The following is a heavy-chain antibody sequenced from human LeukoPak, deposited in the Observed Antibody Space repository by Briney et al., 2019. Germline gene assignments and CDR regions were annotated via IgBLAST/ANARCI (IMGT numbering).Heavy chain of an antibody. Sequence: GGSLRLSCAASGFTFNKYAMHWVRQAPGKGLEWVAVVSYLGNDKFYADSVKGRFTISRDNSKNTLYLQMNSLRSEDTAVYYCASLSSSDYWGQGTLVTVSS. CDR1: GFTFNKYA. J-gene: IGHJ4*02. CDR2: VSYLGNDK. CDR3: ASLSSSDY. V-gene: IGHV3-30-3*01.